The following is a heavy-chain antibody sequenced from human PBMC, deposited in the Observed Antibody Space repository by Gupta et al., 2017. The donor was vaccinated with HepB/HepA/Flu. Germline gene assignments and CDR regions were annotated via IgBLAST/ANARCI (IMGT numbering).Heavy chain of an antibody. D-gene: IGHD3-22*01. J-gene: IGHJ3*02. V-gene: IGHV1-69*06. CDR3: ARVMVYDSSGYYLFLGAFDI. Sequence: QVQLVQSGAEVKKPGSSVKVSCKASGGTFSSYAISWVRQAPGQGLEWMGGIIPIFGTANYAQKFQGRVTITADKSTSTAYMELSSLRSEDTAVYYCARVMVYDSSGYYLFLGAFDIWGQGTMVTVSS. CDR1: GGTFSSYA. CDR2: IIPIFGTA.